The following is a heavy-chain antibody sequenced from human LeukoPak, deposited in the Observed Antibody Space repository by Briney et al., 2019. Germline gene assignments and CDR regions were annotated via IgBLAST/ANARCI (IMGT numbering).Heavy chain of an antibody. D-gene: IGHD2-2*01. Sequence: PSQTLSLTCTVSGGSISSGGYYWSWIRQPPGKGLEWIGEINHSGSTNYNPSLKSRVTISVDTSKNQFSLKLSSVTAADTAVYYCARGRIVPAAMGGRWFDPWGQGTLVTVSS. CDR3: ARGRIVPAAMGGRWFDP. V-gene: IGHV4-30-2*01. J-gene: IGHJ5*02. CDR1: GGSISSGGYY. CDR2: INHSGST.